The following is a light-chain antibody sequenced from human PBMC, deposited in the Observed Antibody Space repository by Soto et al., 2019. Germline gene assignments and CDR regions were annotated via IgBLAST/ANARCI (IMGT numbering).Light chain of an antibody. CDR2: GAS. Sequence: EILLTQSPCTLALSPGERATLSCRASQSVSSSYLAWYQQKPGQAPRPLMYGASSRATGIPERFSGSGSGTDFTLTISRLEPEDFEVYYCQQYGSSPRTFGQGTKVDIK. CDR3: QQYGSSPRT. CDR1: QSVSSSY. J-gene: IGKJ1*01. V-gene: IGKV3-20*01.